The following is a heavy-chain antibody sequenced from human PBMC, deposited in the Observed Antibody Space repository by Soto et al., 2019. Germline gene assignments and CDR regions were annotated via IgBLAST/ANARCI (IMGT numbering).Heavy chain of an antibody. CDR3: TMGVRSTLVTFDY. CDR2: MNQDGNQK. D-gene: IGHD3-10*01. V-gene: IGHV3-7*05. CDR1: GFTFSDFW. J-gene: IGHJ4*02. Sequence: GGSLRLSCAASGFTFSDFWMTWVRQAPGKGLEWVANMNQDGNQKNYVDSVKGRFSISRDNAKNSLYLQINSLRAEDTAVYYCTMGVRSTLVTFDYWGQGIPVTVPS.